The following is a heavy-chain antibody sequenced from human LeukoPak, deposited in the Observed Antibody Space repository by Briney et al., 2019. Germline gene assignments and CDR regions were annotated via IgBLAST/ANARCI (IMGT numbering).Heavy chain of an antibody. CDR1: GFTFTDYF. V-gene: IGHV3-7*01. D-gene: IGHD3-22*01. CDR2: IKHNGGEK. Sequence: GGSLRLSCVASGFTFTDYFMSCVRQAPGKGLEWVGSIKHNGGEKYYVDSVKGRFTISRDNAKNSLYLEMSSLRVEDTAVYYCARDRGWRSSGYYLYHFDYWGQGTLVTVSS. CDR3: ARDRGWRSSGYYLYHFDY. J-gene: IGHJ4*02.